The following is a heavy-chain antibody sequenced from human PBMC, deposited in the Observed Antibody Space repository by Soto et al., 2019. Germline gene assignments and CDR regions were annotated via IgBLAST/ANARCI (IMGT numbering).Heavy chain of an antibody. D-gene: IGHD3-22*01. CDR3: ARDGGIGTYYYDSSGSLAFDI. J-gene: IGHJ3*02. CDR2: ISSSGSTI. Sequence: GGSLRLSCAASGFTFSSYEMNWVRQAAGKGLEWVSYISSSGSTIYYADSVKGRFTISRDNAKNSLYLQMNSLRAEDTAVYYCARDGGIGTYYYDSSGSLAFDIWGQGTIVTVSS. CDR1: GFTFSSYE. V-gene: IGHV3-48*03.